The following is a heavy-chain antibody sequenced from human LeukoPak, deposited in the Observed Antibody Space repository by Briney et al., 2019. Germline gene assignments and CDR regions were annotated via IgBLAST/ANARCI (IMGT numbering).Heavy chain of an antibody. J-gene: IGHJ3*02. CDR3: ATDQSSYGSDAFDI. D-gene: IGHD3-10*01. CDR2: FDPEDGET. Sequence: ASVKVSCKVSGYTLTELSMHWVRQAPGKGLEWMGGFDPEDGETIYAQKFQGRVTMTEDTSTDTAYMELSSLRSEDTAVYYCATDQSSYGSDAFDIWGQGTMVTVSS. CDR1: GYTLTELS. V-gene: IGHV1-24*01.